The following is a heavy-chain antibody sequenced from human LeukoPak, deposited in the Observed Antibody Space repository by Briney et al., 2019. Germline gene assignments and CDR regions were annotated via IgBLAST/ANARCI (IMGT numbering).Heavy chain of an antibody. J-gene: IGHJ6*02. CDR2: ISSSGSTI. D-gene: IGHD2-2*01. V-gene: IGHV3-48*04. CDR3: ARDQIVVVPAANDYYGMDV. CDR1: GFTFSSYA. Sequence: GGSLRLSCAASGFTFSSYAMSWVRQAPGKGLEWVSYISSSGSTIYYADSVKGRFTISRDNAKNSLYLQMNSLRAEDTAVYYCARDQIVVVPAANDYYGMDVWGQGTTVTVSS.